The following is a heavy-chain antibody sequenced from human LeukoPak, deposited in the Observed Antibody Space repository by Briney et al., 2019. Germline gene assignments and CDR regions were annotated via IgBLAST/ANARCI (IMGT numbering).Heavy chain of an antibody. J-gene: IGHJ4*02. CDR2: ISTSGGST. D-gene: IGHD3-10*01. Sequence: GGSLRLSCAASGFTFSSYAMSWVRQAPGKGLEWVSAISTSGGSTYYADSVKGRFTISRDNSKNTLYLQMNSLRAEDTAVYYCAMWGSGSTRKDWGQGTLVTVSS. CDR1: GFTFSSYA. CDR3: AMWGSGSTRKD. V-gene: IGHV3-23*01.